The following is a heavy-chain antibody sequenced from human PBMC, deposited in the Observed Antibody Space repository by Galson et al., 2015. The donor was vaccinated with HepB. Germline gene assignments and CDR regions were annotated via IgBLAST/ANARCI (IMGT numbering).Heavy chain of an antibody. CDR2: INAGNGNT. D-gene: IGHD3-3*01. V-gene: IGHV1-3*01. CDR3: ARSPRHDFWSGYYREGLDY. Sequence: SVKVSCKASGYTFTSYAMHWVRQAPGQRLEWMGWINAGNGNTKYSQKFQGRVTITRDTSASTAYMELSSLRSEDTAVYYCARSPRHDFWSGYYREGLDYWGQGTLVTVSS. J-gene: IGHJ4*02. CDR1: GYTFTSYA.